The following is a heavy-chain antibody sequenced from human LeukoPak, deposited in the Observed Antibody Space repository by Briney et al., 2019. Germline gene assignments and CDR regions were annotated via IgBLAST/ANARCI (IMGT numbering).Heavy chain of an antibody. J-gene: IGHJ6*02. CDR1: GGSISSSNW. V-gene: IGHV4-4*02. Sequence: MPSETLSLTCAVSGGSISSSNWWSWVRQPPGKGLEWIGEIYHSGSTNYNPSLKSRVTISVDKSKNQFSLKLSSVTAADTAVYYCATSPRIAAAGYGMYVWGQGTTVTVSS. CDR3: ATSPRIAAAGYGMYV. D-gene: IGHD6-13*01. CDR2: IYHSGST.